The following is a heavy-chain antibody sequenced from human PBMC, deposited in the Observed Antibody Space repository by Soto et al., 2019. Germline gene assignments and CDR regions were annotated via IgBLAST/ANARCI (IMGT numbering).Heavy chain of an antibody. D-gene: IGHD2-15*01. CDR3: ARDGERYCRGGSCVYCQD. CDR2: IWFDGSNK. J-gene: IGHJ1*01. CDR1: GFTFSSYG. V-gene: IGHV3-33*01. Sequence: QVQLVESGGGVVQPGRSLRLSCAASGFTFSSYGMHWVRQAPGKGLEWVAVIWFDGSNKYYVDSVKGRFTISRDNSKNTLYLQLNSLRGEDTAVYYCARDGERYCRGGSCVYCQDWGQGTLVTVSS.